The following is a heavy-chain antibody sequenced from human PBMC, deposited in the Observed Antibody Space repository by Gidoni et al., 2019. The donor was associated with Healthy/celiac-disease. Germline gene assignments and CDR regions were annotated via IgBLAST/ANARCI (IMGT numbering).Heavy chain of an antibody. V-gene: IGHV3-48*03. J-gene: IGHJ6*02. CDR3: ARARKIAAAGPGDYYYYGMDV. D-gene: IGHD6-13*01. CDR1: GFTFSSYE. CDR2: ISSSGSTI. Sequence: EVQLVESGGGLVQPGGSLRLSCAASGFTFSSYEMNWVRQAPGKGLEWVSYISSSGSTIYYADSVKGRFTISRDNAKNSLYLQMNSLRAEDTAVYYCARARKIAAAGPGDYYYYGMDVWGQGTTVTVSS.